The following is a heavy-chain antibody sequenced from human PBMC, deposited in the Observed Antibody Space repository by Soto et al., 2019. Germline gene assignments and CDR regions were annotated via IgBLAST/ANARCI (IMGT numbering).Heavy chain of an antibody. CDR2: IYYSGST. Sequence: QVQLQESGPGLVKPSETLSLTCTVSGGSVSSGSYYWSWIRQPPGKGLEWIGYIYYSGSTNYNPSLKSRVTISVDTSKNQFSLKLSSVTAADTAVYYCARSGYSGYDSVPYYGMDVWGQGTTVTVSS. V-gene: IGHV4-61*01. CDR1: GGSVSSGSYY. CDR3: ARSGYSGYDSVPYYGMDV. D-gene: IGHD5-12*01. J-gene: IGHJ6*02.